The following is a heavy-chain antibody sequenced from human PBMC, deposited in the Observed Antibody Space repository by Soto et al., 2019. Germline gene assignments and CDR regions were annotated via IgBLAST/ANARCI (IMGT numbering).Heavy chain of an antibody. CDR1: GYTFTSYG. Sequence: QVQLVQSGAEVKKPGASVKVSCKASGYTFTSYGISWVRQAPGQGLEWMGWISAYNGNTNYAQKLRGRVTMTTDTSTSTAYMELRSLRSDDTAVYYCATRIAVAGGRVNYYYYGMDVWGQGTTVTVSS. V-gene: IGHV1-18*04. D-gene: IGHD6-19*01. CDR2: ISAYNGNT. CDR3: ATRIAVAGGRVNYYYYGMDV. J-gene: IGHJ6*02.